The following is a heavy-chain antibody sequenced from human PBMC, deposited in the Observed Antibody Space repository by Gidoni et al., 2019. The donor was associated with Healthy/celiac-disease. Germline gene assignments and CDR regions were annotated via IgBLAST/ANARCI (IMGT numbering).Heavy chain of an antibody. Sequence: QVQLVQSGAEVKKPGASVKVSCKASGYTFTSYYMHWERQAPGQVLEWMGIINPSGGSTSYSQKFQGRVTMTSDTSTSTVYMELSSLRSEDTAVYYCARGTFGGVIVILNYWGQGTLVTVSS. CDR3: ARGTFGGVIVILNY. CDR1: GYTFTSYY. J-gene: IGHJ4*02. CDR2: INPSGGST. D-gene: IGHD3-16*02. V-gene: IGHV1-46*03.